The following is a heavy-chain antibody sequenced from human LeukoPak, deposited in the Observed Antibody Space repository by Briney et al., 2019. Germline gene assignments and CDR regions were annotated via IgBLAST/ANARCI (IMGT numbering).Heavy chain of an antibody. D-gene: IGHD3-22*01. V-gene: IGHV3-30*02. CDR1: GFTLICCG. CDR2: IRYDGSTK. Sequence: GGSLRLSCAASGFTLICCGMHWVRQAPGKGLEWVALIRYDGSTKYYTDSVKGRFTISRDNSRDTLYLQMNSLRAEDTAVYYCAKDGDDSIDYWGQGTLVTVSS. CDR3: AKDGDDSIDY. J-gene: IGHJ4*02.